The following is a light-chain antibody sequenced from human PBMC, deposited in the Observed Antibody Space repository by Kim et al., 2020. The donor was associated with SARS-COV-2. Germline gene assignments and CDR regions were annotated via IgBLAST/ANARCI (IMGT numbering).Light chain of an antibody. CDR3: QQFTSWPFT. J-gene: IGKJ3*01. CDR2: RGS. Sequence: VAPGERATLSCRASQIIVNNLAWYQQKPGQPPRLLSYRGSTRATGIPARFSGSESGTEFTLTITSLQSEDFAVYYCQQFTSWPFTFGPGTKVDIK. CDR1: QIIVNN. V-gene: IGKV3-15*01.